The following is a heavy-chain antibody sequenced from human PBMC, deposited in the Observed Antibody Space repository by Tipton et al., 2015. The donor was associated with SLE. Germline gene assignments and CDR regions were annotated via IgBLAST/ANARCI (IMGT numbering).Heavy chain of an antibody. CDR2: INHSGST. CDR3: ATQQPLGSSGWYGPPDAFDI. Sequence: TLSLTCAVYGGSFSGYYWSWIRQPPGKGLEWIGEINHSGSTNCNPSLKSRVTISVDTSKNQFSLKLSSVTAADTAVYYCATQQPLGSSGWYGPPDAFDIWGQGTMVTVSS. CDR1: GGSFSGYY. D-gene: IGHD6-19*01. V-gene: IGHV4-34*01. J-gene: IGHJ3*02.